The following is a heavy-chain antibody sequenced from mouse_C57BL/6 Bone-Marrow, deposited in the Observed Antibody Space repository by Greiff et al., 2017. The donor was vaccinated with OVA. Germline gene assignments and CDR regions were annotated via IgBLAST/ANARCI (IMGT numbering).Heavy chain of an antibody. CDR1: GFTFSSYG. Sequence: EVQGVESGGDLVKPGGSLKLSCAASGFTFSSYGMSWVRQTPDKRLEWVATISSGGSYTYYPDSVKGRFTLSRDNAKNTLYLQMSSLKSEDTAMYYCARNSYYFDYWGQGTTLTVSS. CDR3: ARNSYYFDY. CDR2: ISSGGSYT. J-gene: IGHJ2*01. V-gene: IGHV5-6*01.